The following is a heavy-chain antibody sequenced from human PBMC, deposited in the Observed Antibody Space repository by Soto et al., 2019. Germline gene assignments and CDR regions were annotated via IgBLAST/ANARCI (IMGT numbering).Heavy chain of an antibody. CDR3: ARGLKWFGEFVRFDP. V-gene: IGHV1-8*01. J-gene: IGHJ5*02. Sequence: ASVKVSCKASGYTFTSYDINWVRQATGQGLEWMGWMNPNSGNTGYAQKFQGRVTMTRNTSISTAYMELSSLRSEDTAVYYCARGLKWFGEFVRFDPWGQGTLVTVSS. CDR2: MNPNSGNT. CDR1: GYTFTSYD. D-gene: IGHD3-10*01.